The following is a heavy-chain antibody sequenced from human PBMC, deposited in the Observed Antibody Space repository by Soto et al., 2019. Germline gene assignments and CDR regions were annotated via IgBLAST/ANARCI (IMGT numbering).Heavy chain of an antibody. CDR2: INPSGGST. Sequence: GASEKVSCKASGYTFTSYYMHWVRQAPEQGVEWMGIINPSGGSTSYAQKFQGRVTMTRDRSTSIVYMELGRMRSEDTAVYYCGREGIAGATSPAEGYFDYWGQGTLVNGFS. CDR1: GYTFTSYY. V-gene: IGHV1-46*01. CDR3: GREGIAGATSPAEGYFDY. J-gene: IGHJ4*02. D-gene: IGHD1-26*01.